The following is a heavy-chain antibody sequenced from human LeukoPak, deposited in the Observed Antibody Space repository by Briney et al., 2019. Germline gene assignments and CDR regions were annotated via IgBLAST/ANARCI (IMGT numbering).Heavy chain of an antibody. J-gene: IGHJ5*02. CDR3: ARGGKDTYNWLDP. Sequence: SETLSLTCTVSGGSISSYYWSWIRQPPGKGLEWIGYIYYSGSTNYNPSLKSRVTISVDTSKNQFSLKLSSVTAADTAVYYCARGGKDTYNWLDPWGQGTLVTVSS. D-gene: IGHD3-16*01. CDR1: GGSISSYY. V-gene: IGHV4-59*01. CDR2: IYYSGST.